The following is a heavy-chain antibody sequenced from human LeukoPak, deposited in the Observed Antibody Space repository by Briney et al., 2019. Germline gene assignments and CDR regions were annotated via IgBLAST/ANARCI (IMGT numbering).Heavy chain of an antibody. CDR3: ARNLPAADY. CDR1: GFNFGDYA. D-gene: IGHD2-2*01. Sequence: GGSLRLSCTASGFNFGDYAMSWVRQAPGKGLEWVGFIRSKAYGGTTEYAASVKGRFTISRDDSKSIAYLQMNSLRAEDTAVYYCARNLPAADYWGQGTLVTVSS. CDR2: IRSKAYGGTT. V-gene: IGHV3-49*04. J-gene: IGHJ4*02.